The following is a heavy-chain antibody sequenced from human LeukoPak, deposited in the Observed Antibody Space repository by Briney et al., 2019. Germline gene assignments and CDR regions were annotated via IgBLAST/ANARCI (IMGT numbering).Heavy chain of an antibody. CDR3: ARVGPDIFGVVINDY. J-gene: IGHJ4*02. CDR2: IYHSGST. D-gene: IGHD3-3*01. CDR1: GGSISSGDYY. Sequence: PSETLSLTCTVSGGSISSGDYYWSWIRRPPGKGLEWIGYIYHSGSTYYNPSLKSRVTISVDRSKNQFSLKLSSVTAADTAVYYCARVGPDIFGVVINDYWGQGTLVTVSS. V-gene: IGHV4-30-2*01.